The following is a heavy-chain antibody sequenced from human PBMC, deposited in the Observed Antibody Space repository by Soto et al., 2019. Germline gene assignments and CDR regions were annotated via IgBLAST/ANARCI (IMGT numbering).Heavy chain of an antibody. CDR3: ARGILGYCSSTSCYEEENWFDP. V-gene: IGHV4-39*01. J-gene: IGHJ5*02. CDR1: GGSISSSSYY. Sequence: QLQLQESGPGLVKPSETLSLTCTVSGGSISSSSYYWGWIRQPPGKGLEWIGSIYYSGSTYYNPSLKIRGTIPVDTSKNQFSLKLSSVAAADTAVYYCARGILGYCSSTSCYEEENWFDPWGQGTLVTVSS. CDR2: IYYSGST. D-gene: IGHD2-2*01.